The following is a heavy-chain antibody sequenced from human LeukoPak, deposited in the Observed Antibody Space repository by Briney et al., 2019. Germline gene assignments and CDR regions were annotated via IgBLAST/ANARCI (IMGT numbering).Heavy chain of an antibody. CDR1: GYTFTSYY. V-gene: IGHV1-46*01. CDR2: INPSGGST. D-gene: IGHD3-22*01. CDR3: ARVATLYYDSSVGPFDI. J-gene: IGHJ3*02. Sequence: GASVKVSCKASGYTFTSYYMHWVRQAPGQGLEWMGIINPSGGSTSYAQKFQGRVTMTRDMSTSTVYMELSSLRSEDTAVYYCARVATLYYDSSVGPFDIWGQGTMVTVSS.